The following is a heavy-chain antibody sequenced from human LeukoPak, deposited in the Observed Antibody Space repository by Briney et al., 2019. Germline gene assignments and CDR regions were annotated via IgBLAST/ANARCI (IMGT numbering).Heavy chain of an antibody. CDR1: GYIFTAYY. Sequence: ASVTVSSKASGYIFTAYYIHWVRQAPGQGLEWMGWINPRSGDTSYGQKFQGRVTMTREKSVSTAYMELSRLTSDDTAVYWCAREGDVAGNLFDYWGQGTLVTVSS. D-gene: IGHD6-19*01. J-gene: IGHJ4*02. V-gene: IGHV1-2*02. CDR2: INPRSGDT. CDR3: AREGDVAGNLFDY.